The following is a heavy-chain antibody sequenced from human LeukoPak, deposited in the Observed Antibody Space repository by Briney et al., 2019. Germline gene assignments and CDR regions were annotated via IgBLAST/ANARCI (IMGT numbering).Heavy chain of an antibody. CDR1: GGSFSGYY. D-gene: IGHD2-2*01. CDR3: ARRQLRYFDY. J-gene: IGHJ4*02. Sequence: SETLSLTCAVYGGSFSGYYWSWIRQPPGKGLEWIGEINHSGSTNYNPSLKSRVTISVDTSKNQFSLKLSSVTAADTAVYYCARRQLRYFDYWGQGTLVTASS. V-gene: IGHV4-34*01. CDR2: INHSGST.